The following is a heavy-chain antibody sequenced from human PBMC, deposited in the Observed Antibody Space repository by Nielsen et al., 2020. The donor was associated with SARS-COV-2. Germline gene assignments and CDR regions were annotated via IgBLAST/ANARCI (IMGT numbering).Heavy chain of an antibody. CDR3: ARDGPPNTIFGVVISDYYYYGMDV. J-gene: IGHJ6*02. CDR2: IYYSGST. CDR1: GGSISSSSYY. D-gene: IGHD3-3*01. Sequence: SETLSLTCTVSGGSISSSSYYWGWIRQPPGKGLEWIGSIYYSGSTYYNPSLKSRVTISVDTSKNQFSLKLSSVTAADTAVYYCARDGPPNTIFGVVISDYYYYGMDVWGQGTTVTVSS. V-gene: IGHV4-39*02.